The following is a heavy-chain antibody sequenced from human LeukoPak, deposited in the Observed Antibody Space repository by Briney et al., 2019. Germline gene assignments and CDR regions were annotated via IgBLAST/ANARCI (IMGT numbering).Heavy chain of an antibody. J-gene: IGHJ4*02. Sequence: GGSLRLSCAASGFTFSSYSMNWVRQAPGKGLEWVSSITSSSSYIYYADSVKGRFTISRDNAKNSLYLQMNSLRAEDTAVYYYASYYCDSSGYNIYYFDYWGQGTLVTVSS. D-gene: IGHD3-22*01. CDR2: ITSSSSYI. CDR1: GFTFSSYS. V-gene: IGHV3-21*01. CDR3: ASYYCDSSGYNIYYFDY.